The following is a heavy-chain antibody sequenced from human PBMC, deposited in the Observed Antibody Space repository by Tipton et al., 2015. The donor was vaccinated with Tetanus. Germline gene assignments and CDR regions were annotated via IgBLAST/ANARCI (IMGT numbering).Heavy chain of an antibody. CDR1: GGSISSYY. Sequence: TLSLTCTVSGGSISSYYWSWIRQPPGKGLEWIGYIYYSGSTNYNPSLKSRVTISVDTSKNQFPLKLSSVTAADTAVYYCARGWLQGYDYWGQGTLVTVSS. V-gene: IGHV4-59*01. J-gene: IGHJ4*02. D-gene: IGHD5-24*01. CDR3: ARGWLQGYDY. CDR2: IYYSGST.